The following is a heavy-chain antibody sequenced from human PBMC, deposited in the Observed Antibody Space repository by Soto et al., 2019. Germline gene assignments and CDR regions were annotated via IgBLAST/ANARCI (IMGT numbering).Heavy chain of an antibody. CDR2: VSSTGTSP. V-gene: IGHV3-23*01. J-gene: IGHJ3*01. Sequence: HGCSLRLACSASGVTVSNYAMSWVRQSPGKGLEWVSGVSSTGTSPYYAGSVQGRFTISRDNSKNMFYLQMKSLRAEDTAIYYCAKARPSGGYYYVEAFDVWGQGTIVTVSS. CDR1: GVTVSNYA. D-gene: IGHD3-22*01. CDR3: AKARPSGGYYYVEAFDV.